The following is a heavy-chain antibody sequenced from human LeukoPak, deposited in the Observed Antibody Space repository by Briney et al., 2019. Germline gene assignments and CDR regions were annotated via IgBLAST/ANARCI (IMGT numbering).Heavy chain of an antibody. Sequence: SETLSLTCTVSGYSISTGYYWGWIRQPPGRGLEWIGSIYHSGTTYYNPSLKSRVTISLDTSKNQFSLKLSSVTAADTAVYYCARAWEKYGDLDAFDIWGQGTMVTVSS. CDR2: IYHSGTT. CDR3: ARAWEKYGDLDAFDI. V-gene: IGHV4-38-2*02. J-gene: IGHJ3*02. CDR1: GYSISTGYY. D-gene: IGHD4-17*01.